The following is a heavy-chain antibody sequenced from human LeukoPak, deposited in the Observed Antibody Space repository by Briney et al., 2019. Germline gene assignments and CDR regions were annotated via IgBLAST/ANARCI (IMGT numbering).Heavy chain of an antibody. J-gene: IGHJ3*01. CDR2: IYYSGST. D-gene: IGHD3-22*01. V-gene: IGHV4-59*01. CDR1: GGSISSYY. Sequence: KSSETLSLTCTVSGGSISSYYWSWIRQPPGKGLEWIGYIYYSGSTNYNPSLKSRVTISVDTSKNQFSLKLSSVTAADTAVYYCARAQYYYDSIDSWGQGTMVTVSS. CDR3: ARAQYYYDSIDS.